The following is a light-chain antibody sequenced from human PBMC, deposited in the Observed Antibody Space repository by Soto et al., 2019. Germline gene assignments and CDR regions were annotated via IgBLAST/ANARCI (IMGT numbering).Light chain of an antibody. Sequence: DIQMTQSPSSLSASVGDRVTITCRASQSMSRYLNWYQQKPGKVPKLLIYAASSLQSGVPSRFSVSGSGTDFTLHISSLQPEDFATYYCQQIFSSPRTFGQGTKVEIK. CDR2: AAS. J-gene: IGKJ1*01. CDR3: QQIFSSPRT. V-gene: IGKV1-39*01. CDR1: QSMSRY.